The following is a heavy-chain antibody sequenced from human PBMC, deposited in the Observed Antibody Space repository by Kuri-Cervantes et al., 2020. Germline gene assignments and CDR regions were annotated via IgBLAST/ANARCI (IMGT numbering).Heavy chain of an antibody. J-gene: IGHJ4*02. V-gene: IGHV3-33*01. D-gene: IGHD6-19*01. CDR1: GFTFSSYG. Sequence: GESLKISCAASGFTFSSYGMHWVRQAPGKGLEWVAVIWYDGSNKYYAESVKGRFTISRDNSKNTLYLQMNSLRAEDTAVYYCARGSSSGWTQYFDYWGQGTLVTVSS. CDR3: ARGSSSGWTQYFDY. CDR2: IWYDGSNK.